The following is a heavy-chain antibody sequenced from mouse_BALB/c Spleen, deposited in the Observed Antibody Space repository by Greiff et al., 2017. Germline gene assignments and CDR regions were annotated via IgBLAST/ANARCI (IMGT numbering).Heavy chain of an antibody. J-gene: IGHJ3*01. CDR3: AKLGQGGFAY. Sequence: QVQLKQSGAELAKPGASVKMSCKASGYTFTSYWMHWVKQRPGQGLEWIGYINPSTGYTEYNQKFKDKATLTADKSSSTAYMQLSSLTSEDSAVYYCAKLGQGGFAYWGQGTLVTVSA. CDR1: GYTFTSYW. CDR2: INPSTGYT. D-gene: IGHD4-1*01. V-gene: IGHV1-7*01.